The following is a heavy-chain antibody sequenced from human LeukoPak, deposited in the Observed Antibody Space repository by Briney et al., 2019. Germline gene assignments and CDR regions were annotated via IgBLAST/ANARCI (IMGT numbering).Heavy chain of an antibody. CDR3: ARGGVVVPAAIREVIEILNWFDP. V-gene: IGHV1-2*02. J-gene: IGHJ5*02. CDR1: GYTFTGYY. CDR2: INPNSGGT. D-gene: IGHD2-2*02. Sequence: ASVKVSCKASGYTFTGYYMHWVRQAPGQGLEWMRWINPNSGGTNYAQKFQGRVTMTRDTSISTAYMELSRLRSDDTAVYYCARGGVVVPAAIREVIEILNWFDPWGQGTLVTVSS.